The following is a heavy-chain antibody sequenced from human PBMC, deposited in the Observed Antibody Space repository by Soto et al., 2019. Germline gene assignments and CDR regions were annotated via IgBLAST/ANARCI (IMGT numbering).Heavy chain of an antibody. CDR2: INHSGST. Sequence: SETLSLTCAVYGGSFSGYYWSWIRQPPGKGLEWIGEINHSGSTNYNPSLKSRVTISVDTSKNQFSLKLSSVTAEDTALYYCAKNSGWYITRQNYYYHMDVWGQGTTVTVSS. CDR3: AKNSGWYITRQNYYYHMDV. J-gene: IGHJ6*02. CDR1: GGSFSGYY. D-gene: IGHD6-19*01. V-gene: IGHV4-34*01.